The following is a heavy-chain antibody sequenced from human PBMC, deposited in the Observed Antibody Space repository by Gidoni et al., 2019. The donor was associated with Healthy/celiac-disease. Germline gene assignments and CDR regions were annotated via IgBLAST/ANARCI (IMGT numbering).Heavy chain of an antibody. Sequence: EVQLVESGGGVVRPGGSRRLSCAASGFIFDVYGMSWVRQAPGKGLEWVSGINWNGGSTGYGDSVKGRFTISRDNAKNSLYLQMNSLRAEDTALYYCARRHYDSSGYWDAFDIWGQGTMVTVSS. CDR1: GFIFDVYG. J-gene: IGHJ3*02. D-gene: IGHD3-22*01. CDR2: INWNGGST. CDR3: ARRHYDSSGYWDAFDI. V-gene: IGHV3-20*04.